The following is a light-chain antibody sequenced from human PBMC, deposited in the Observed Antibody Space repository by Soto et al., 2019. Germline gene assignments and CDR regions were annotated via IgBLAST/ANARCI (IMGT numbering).Light chain of an antibody. J-gene: IGKJ4*01. V-gene: IGKV1-5*03. Sequence: DIPMTQSPSTLSASVGDRVTITCRASQSISNWLAWYQQKPGKAPNLLIYKASSLESGVPSRFSGSGSGTEFTLTISSLQPDDFATYYCQQCKSYPLTFSGGTKVDIK. CDR1: QSISNW. CDR3: QQCKSYPLT. CDR2: KAS.